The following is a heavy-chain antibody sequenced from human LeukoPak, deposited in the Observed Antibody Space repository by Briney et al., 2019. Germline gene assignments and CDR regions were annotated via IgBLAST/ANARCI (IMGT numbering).Heavy chain of an antibody. CDR1: GFTLSNYG. CDR2: IRYDGSNK. CDR3: ARLFRDVTTFDY. V-gene: IGHV3-30*02. D-gene: IGHD1-1*01. J-gene: IGHJ4*02. Sequence: GGSLRLSCAASGFTLSNYGMHWVRQAPGKGLEWVTFIRYDGSNKYYADSVKGRFTISRDNAKNSLYLQMNSLRAEDTAVYYCARLFRDVTTFDYWGQGTLVTVSS.